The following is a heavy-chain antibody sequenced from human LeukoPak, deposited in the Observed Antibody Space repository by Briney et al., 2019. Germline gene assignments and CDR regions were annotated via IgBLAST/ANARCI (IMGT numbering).Heavy chain of an antibody. J-gene: IGHJ4*02. CDR3: ASDGSGSSPIDY. CDR2: IYYSGST. Sequence: SETLSLTCTVSGGSISSSSYYWGWIRQPPGKGLEWIGSIYYSGSTYYNPSLKRRVTISVDTSKNQFSLKLSSVTAADTAVYYCASDGSGSSPIDYWGQGTLVTVSS. D-gene: IGHD3-10*01. V-gene: IGHV4-39*01. CDR1: GGSISSSSYY.